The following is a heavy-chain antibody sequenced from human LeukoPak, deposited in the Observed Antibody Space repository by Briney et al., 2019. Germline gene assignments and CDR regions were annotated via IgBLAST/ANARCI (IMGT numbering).Heavy chain of an antibody. CDR1: GFTFSSYG. CDR3: ARDGEIWFGELLFGFDP. Sequence: GRSLRLSCAASGFTFSSYGMHWVRQAPGKGLEGVAVIWYDGSNKYYADSAKGRFTISRDNSKNTLYLQMNSLRAEDTAVYYCARDGEIWFGELLFGFDPWGQGTLVTVSS. CDR2: IWYDGSNK. V-gene: IGHV3-33*01. D-gene: IGHD3-10*01. J-gene: IGHJ5*02.